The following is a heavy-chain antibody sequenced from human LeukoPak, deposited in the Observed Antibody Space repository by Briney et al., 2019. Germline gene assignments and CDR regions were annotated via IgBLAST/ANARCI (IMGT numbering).Heavy chain of an antibody. CDR3: ARGVAEQLVVHAFDI. V-gene: IGHV1-18*01. D-gene: IGHD6-13*01. J-gene: IGHJ3*02. CDR2: ITPYNGNT. CDR1: GYTFTNFG. Sequence: ASVKVSCKASGYTFTNFGISWVRQAPGRGLEWMGWITPYNGNTNYAQKLQGRVTLTTDTSTSTAYMELRSLRSDDTAVYYCARGVAEQLVVHAFDIWGQGTMVTVSS.